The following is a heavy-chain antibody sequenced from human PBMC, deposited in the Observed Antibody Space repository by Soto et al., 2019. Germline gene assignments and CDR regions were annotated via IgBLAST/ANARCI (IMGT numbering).Heavy chain of an antibody. Sequence: GESLKLSCKASGYDFSTHWIGWVRHMPGKGLQWMAIIYPSYSDTKYSPSFQGHVTISVDKSISTAYLQWSGLQASDSAKYYCARLFTDGGCCDYFDYWGPGSLVTVSS. CDR1: GYDFSTHW. CDR2: IYPSYSDT. D-gene: IGHD2-21*01. V-gene: IGHV5-51*01. J-gene: IGHJ4*02. CDR3: ARLFTDGGCCDYFDY.